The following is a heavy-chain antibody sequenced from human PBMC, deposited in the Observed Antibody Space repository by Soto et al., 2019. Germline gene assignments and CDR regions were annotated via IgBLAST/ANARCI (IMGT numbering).Heavy chain of an antibody. CDR1: GFTFSSYG. CDR3: AKEPYYDGSGSYYNVPYYYYYGMDV. Sequence: QVQLVESGGGVVQPGRSLRLSCAASGFTFSSYGMHWVRQAPGKGLEWVAVISYDGSNKYYADSVKGRFTISRDNSKNTLYLQMNSLRAEDTAVYYCAKEPYYDGSGSYYNVPYYYYYGMDVWGQGTTVTVSS. J-gene: IGHJ6*02. CDR2: ISYDGSNK. D-gene: IGHD3-10*01. V-gene: IGHV3-30*18.